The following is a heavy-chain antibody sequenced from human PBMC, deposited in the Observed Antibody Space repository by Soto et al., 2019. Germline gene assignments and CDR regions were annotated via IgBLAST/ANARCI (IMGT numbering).Heavy chain of an antibody. J-gene: IGHJ6*02. V-gene: IGHV3-23*01. CDR2: ISGSGGST. Sequence: GGSLRLSCAASGFTFSSYAMSWVRQAPGKGLEWVSAISGSGGSTYYADSVKGRFTISRDNSKNTLYLQMNSLRAEDTAVYYCAKDSSSSSYYYYGMDVWGQGTTVTVSS. D-gene: IGHD6-6*01. CDR3: AKDSSSSSYYYYGMDV. CDR1: GFTFSSYA.